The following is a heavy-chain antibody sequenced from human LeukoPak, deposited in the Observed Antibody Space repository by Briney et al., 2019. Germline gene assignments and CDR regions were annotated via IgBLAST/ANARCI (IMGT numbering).Heavy chain of an antibody. D-gene: IGHD6-13*01. J-gene: IGHJ2*01. CDR3: ARGNWIAAAGYWYFDL. CDR2: IYYSGST. CDR1: GFTFSSYA. Sequence: GSLRLSCAASGFTFSSYAMSWVRQAPGKGLEWIWSIYYSGSTYYNPSLKSRVTISVDTSKNQFSLKLSSVTAADTAVYYCARGNWIAAAGYWYFDLWGRGTLVTVSS. V-gene: IGHV4-39*07.